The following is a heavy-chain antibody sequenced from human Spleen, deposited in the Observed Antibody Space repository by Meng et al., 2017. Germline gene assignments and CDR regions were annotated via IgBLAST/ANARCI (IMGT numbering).Heavy chain of an antibody. CDR2: ISGSGGST. J-gene: IGHJ3*02. V-gene: IGHV3-23*01. Sequence: GESLKISCADSRFTFSNYAMSWVRQAPGKGLEWVSAISGSGGSTYYADSGKGRFTISRDNSKNTLYLQLNSLRTEDTAVYYCARDSGNFYENEKYDGSFDIWGQGTMVTVSS. D-gene: IGHD1-26*01. CDR3: ARDSGNFYENEKYDGSFDI. CDR1: RFTFSNYA.